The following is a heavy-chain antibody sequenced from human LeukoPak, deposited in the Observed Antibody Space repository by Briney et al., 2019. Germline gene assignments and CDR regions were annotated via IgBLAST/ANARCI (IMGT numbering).Heavy chain of an antibody. J-gene: IGHJ4*02. CDR1: GFPFSDDY. CDR3: AKDVVSGWYHDY. CDR2: ISNSGSII. Sequence: PGGSLRLSCAASGFPFSDDYMSWIRQAPGKGLEWVSYISNSGSIIYYADSVKGRLTISRDNTKNSLYLQMNSLRAEDTAVYYCAKDVVSGWYHDYWGQGTLVTVSS. D-gene: IGHD6-19*01. V-gene: IGHV3-11*01.